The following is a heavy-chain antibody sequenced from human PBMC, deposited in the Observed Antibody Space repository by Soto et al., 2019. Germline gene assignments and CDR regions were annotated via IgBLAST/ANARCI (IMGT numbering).Heavy chain of an antibody. V-gene: IGHV4-59*01. CDR1: GGSISSYY. Sequence: SETLSLTCTVSGGSISSYYWSWIRQPPGKGLEWIGYIYYSGSTNYNPSLKSRVTISVDTSKNQFSLKLSSVTAADTAVYYCARGRDVYNDAFDIWGQGTMVTVSS. D-gene: IGHD1-1*01. CDR2: IYYSGST. J-gene: IGHJ3*02. CDR3: ARGRDVYNDAFDI.